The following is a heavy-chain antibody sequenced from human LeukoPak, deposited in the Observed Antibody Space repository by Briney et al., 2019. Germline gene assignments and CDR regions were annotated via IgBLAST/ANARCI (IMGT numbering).Heavy chain of an antibody. V-gene: IGHV1-69*05. CDR1: GGTFSSYA. CDR2: IIPIFGTA. Sequence: GASVKVSCKASGGTFSSYAFSWVRQAPGQGLEWMGRIIPIFGTANYAQKFQGRVTITTDESTSTAYMELSSLRSEDTAVYYCARARYSSSHNWSDPWGQGTLVTVSS. D-gene: IGHD6-6*01. CDR3: ARARYSSSHNWSDP. J-gene: IGHJ5*02.